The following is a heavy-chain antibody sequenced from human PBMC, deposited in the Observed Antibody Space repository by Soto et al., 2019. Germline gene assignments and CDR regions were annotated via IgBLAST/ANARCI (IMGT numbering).Heavy chain of an antibody. V-gene: IGHV3-33*01. Sequence: LGGSLRLSCAASGFTFSSYGMHWVRQAPGKGLEWVAVIWYDGSNKYYADSVKGRFTISRDNSKNTLYLQMNSLRAEDTAVYYCARDTNDFWSGYYSYGMDVWGQGTTVTVSS. D-gene: IGHD3-3*01. CDR3: ARDTNDFWSGYYSYGMDV. CDR2: IWYDGSNK. CDR1: GFTFSSYG. J-gene: IGHJ6*02.